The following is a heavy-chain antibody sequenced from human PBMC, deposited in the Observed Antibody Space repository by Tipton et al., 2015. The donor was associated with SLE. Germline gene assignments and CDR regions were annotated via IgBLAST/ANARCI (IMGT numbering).Heavy chain of an antibody. J-gene: IGHJ4*02. Sequence: TLSLTCTVSGGSISSYYWSRIRQPPGKGLEWIGYIYYSGSTNYNPSLKSRVTISVDTSKNQFSLKLSSVTAADTAVYYCARGWVGFDYWGQGTLVTVSS. V-gene: IGHV4-59*01. CDR3: ARGWVGFDY. D-gene: IGHD1-26*01. CDR2: IYYSGST. CDR1: GGSISSYY.